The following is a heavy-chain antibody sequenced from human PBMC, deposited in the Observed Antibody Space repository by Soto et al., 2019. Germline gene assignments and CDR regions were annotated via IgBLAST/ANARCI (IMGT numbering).Heavy chain of an antibody. J-gene: IGHJ5*02. V-gene: IGHV3-7*01. D-gene: IGHD2-15*01. CDR3: ARDSTIGYCSGGSCYETPNWFDP. CDR2: IKQDGSEK. CDR1: GFTFISYW. Sequence: PGGSLRLSGAASGFTFISYWMIWVRQAPGKGLECVAKIKQDGSEKYYVDSVKGRFTISRDNAKNSLYLQMNSLRAEDTAVYYCARDSTIGYCSGGSCYETPNWFDPWGQGTLVTVSS.